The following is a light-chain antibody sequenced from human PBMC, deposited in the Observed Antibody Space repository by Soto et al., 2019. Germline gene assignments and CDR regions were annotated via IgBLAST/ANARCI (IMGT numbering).Light chain of an antibody. V-gene: IGKV1-33*01. J-gene: IGKJ2*01. Sequence: DIRMTQSPSSLSASVGDRVTITCQASQDIGKSLNWFLQKPGKAPKLLIYDASDLETGVPSRFSGSGSGTDFTFTVSGLQSEDLATYYCQQYHNLPRTFGQGNKLEIK. CDR2: DAS. CDR3: QQYHNLPRT. CDR1: QDIGKS.